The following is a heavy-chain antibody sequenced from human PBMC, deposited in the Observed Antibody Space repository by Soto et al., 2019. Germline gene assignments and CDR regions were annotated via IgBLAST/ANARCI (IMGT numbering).Heavy chain of an antibody. CDR1: GDSVSSNSAA. V-gene: IGHV6-1*01. J-gene: IGHJ3*02. CDR2: TYYRSKWYN. D-gene: IGHD5-12*01. Sequence: SQTLSLTCAISGDSVSSNSAAWYWIRQSPSRGLEWLGRTYYRSKWYNDYAVSVKSRITINPDTSKNQFSLQLNSVTPEDTAVYYCARSVEMATGRAFDIWGQGTMVTVSS. CDR3: ARSVEMATGRAFDI.